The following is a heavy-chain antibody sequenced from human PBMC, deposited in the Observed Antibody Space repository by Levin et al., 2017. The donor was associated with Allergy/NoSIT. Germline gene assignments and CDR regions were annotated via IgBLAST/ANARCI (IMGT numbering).Heavy chain of an antibody. CDR2: INSDGSTT. D-gene: IGHD3-10*01. CDR3: ARGGGGSLIRGV. Sequence: GESLKISCAASGFTLSSYWMHWVRQAPGKGLVWVSRINSDGSTTTYADSVKGRFTISRDNAKNTLYLQMNSLRAEDTAVYFCARGGGGSLIRGVWGQGTLVTVSS. CDR1: GFTLSSYW. J-gene: IGHJ4*02. V-gene: IGHV3-74*01.